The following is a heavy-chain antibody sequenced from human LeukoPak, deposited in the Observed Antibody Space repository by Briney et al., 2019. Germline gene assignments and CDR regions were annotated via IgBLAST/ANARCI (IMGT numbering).Heavy chain of an antibody. CDR2: IYYSGST. CDR3: AREMGYGSGSFLTFRDY. Sequence: SETLSLTCTVSGGSISSGDYYWSWIRQPPGKGLEWIGYIYYSGSTYYNPSLKSRVTISVDTSKNQFSLELSSVTAADTAVYYCAREMGYGSGSFLTFRDYWGQGTLVTVSS. CDR1: GGSISSGDYY. V-gene: IGHV4-30-4*01. D-gene: IGHD3-10*01. J-gene: IGHJ4*02.